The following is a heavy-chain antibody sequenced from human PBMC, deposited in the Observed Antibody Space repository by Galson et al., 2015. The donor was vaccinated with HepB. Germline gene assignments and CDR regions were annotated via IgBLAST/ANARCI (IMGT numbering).Heavy chain of an antibody. J-gene: IGHJ4*02. D-gene: IGHD2-15*01. Sequence: SVKASCKASGYSFISYGITWVRQAPGQGLEWMGWISPYNGNTKYAQKLQGRFTMTTDTSTTTAYMELRSLTSDDTAVYYCARGNGLQDWGQGTLVTVAS. CDR1: GYSFISYG. CDR3: ARGNGLQD. CDR2: ISPYNGNT. V-gene: IGHV1-18*01.